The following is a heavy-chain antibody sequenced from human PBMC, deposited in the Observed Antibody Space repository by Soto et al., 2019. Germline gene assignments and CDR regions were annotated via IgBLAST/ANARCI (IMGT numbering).Heavy chain of an antibody. CDR2: ISAYNGNT. D-gene: IGHD2-2*01. Sequence: LKVACKGAGYTFTSYGMSWVRKTKGQGLGWMGWISAYNGNTNYAQKLQSRVTMTTDTSTSTAYMELRSLRSDDTAVYYCARDRNVVVPAATHRFDYWGQGTLVTVSS. CDR1: GYTFTSYG. CDR3: ARDRNVVVPAATHRFDY. V-gene: IGHV1-18*01. J-gene: IGHJ4*02.